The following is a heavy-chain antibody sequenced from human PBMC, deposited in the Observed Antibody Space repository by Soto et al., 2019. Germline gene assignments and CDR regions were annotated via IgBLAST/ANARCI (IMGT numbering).Heavy chain of an antibody. V-gene: IGHV4-59*01. D-gene: IGHD6-13*01. CDR1: GGSISSYY. J-gene: IGHJ6*03. CDR3: ARGYIHGAAAGTAYYYYYYMDV. Sequence: SETLSLTCTVSGGSISSYYWSWIRQPPGKGLEWIGYIYYSGSTNYNPSLKSRVTISVDTSKNQFSLKLSSVTAADTAVYYCARGYIHGAAAGTAYYYYYYMDVWGKGTTVTVSS. CDR2: IYYSGST.